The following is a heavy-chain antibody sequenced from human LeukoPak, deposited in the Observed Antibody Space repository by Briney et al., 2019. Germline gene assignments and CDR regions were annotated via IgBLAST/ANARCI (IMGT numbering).Heavy chain of an antibody. V-gene: IGHV3-23*01. J-gene: IGHJ4*02. CDR1: GFTFSIYA. CDR3: AKRETQTFDY. D-gene: IGHD5-24*01. CDR2: ISGSGGST. Sequence: PGGSLRLSCAASGFTFSIYAMSWVRQAPGNGLEWVSAISGSGGSTYYADSVKGRFTTSRDNSKNTLYLQMNSLRAADTAVYYCAKRETQTFDYWGQGTLVTVSS.